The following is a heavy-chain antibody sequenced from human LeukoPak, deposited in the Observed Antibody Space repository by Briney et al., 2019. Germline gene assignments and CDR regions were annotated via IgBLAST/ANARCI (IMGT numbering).Heavy chain of an antibody. Sequence: GASVKVSCKASGGTFSSYAISWVRQAPGQGLEWMGRIIPILGIANYAQKFQGRVTITADKSTSTAYMELSSLRSEDTAVYYCARDADDYYYDSSGSPSGDAFDIWGQGTMVTVSS. CDR3: ARDADDYYYDSSGSPSGDAFDI. V-gene: IGHV1-69*04. D-gene: IGHD3-22*01. CDR2: IIPILGIA. J-gene: IGHJ3*02. CDR1: GGTFSSYA.